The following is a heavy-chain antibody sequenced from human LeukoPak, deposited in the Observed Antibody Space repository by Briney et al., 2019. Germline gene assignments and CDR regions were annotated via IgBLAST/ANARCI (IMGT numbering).Heavy chain of an antibody. Sequence: GGSLRLSCAASGFTVSSNYMNWVRQAPGKGLEWVSFIHSGGSTYYADSVTGRFTISRDTSKNTLYLQMNSLRADDTAVYYCARAAGDAFDFWGQGTMVTVSS. CDR1: GFTVSSNY. CDR2: IHSGGST. CDR3: ARAAGDAFDF. J-gene: IGHJ3*01. V-gene: IGHV3-53*01. D-gene: IGHD3-10*01.